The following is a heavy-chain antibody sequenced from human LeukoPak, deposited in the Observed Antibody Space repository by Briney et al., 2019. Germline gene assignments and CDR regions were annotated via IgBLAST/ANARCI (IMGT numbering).Heavy chain of an antibody. CDR2: IYHSGST. J-gene: IGHJ6*02. V-gene: IGHV4-30-2*01. CDR3: ARAAEWLHYGMDV. D-gene: IGHD5-12*01. CDR1: GGSISSGGYS. Sequence: SETLSLTCDVSGGSISSGGYSWGWLRQPPGTGVEGIGYIYHSGSTYYNPSLKSRVTISVDRSKNQFSLKLSSVTAADTAVYYCARAAEWLHYGMDVWGQGTTVTVSS.